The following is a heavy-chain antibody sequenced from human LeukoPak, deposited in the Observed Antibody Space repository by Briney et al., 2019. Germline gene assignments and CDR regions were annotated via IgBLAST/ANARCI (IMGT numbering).Heavy chain of an antibody. CDR2: IYHSGST. CDR1: GYSISSGYY. V-gene: IGHV4-38-2*01. Sequence: SETLSLTCAVSGYSISSGYYWGWIRQPPGKGLEWIGSIYHSGSTYYNPSLKSRVTISVDTSKNQFSLKLSSVTAADTAVYYCATGPPTDYDFLCGPYYYYYYMDVWGKGTTVTVSS. CDR3: ATGPPTDYDFLCGPYYYYYYMDV. J-gene: IGHJ6*03. D-gene: IGHD3-3*01.